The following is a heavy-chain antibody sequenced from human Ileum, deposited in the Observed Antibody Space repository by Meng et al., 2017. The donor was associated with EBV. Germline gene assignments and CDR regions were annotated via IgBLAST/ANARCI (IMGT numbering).Heavy chain of an antibody. J-gene: IGHJ4*02. CDR1: GASITNGDYC. D-gene: IGHD4-17*01. CDR3: ARSRGDHDYLDD. Sequence: QLQLLCQGPALARPSETLSPIWPASGASITNGDYCWDWIRQAPGKGLEWITGLFPSRNPYNNPYIKSRATTSVDTSKTQSSLWLTSMTAADTAVYYCARSRGDHDYLDDWGQGTLVTVSS. CDR2: LFPSRNP. V-gene: IGHV4-39*01.